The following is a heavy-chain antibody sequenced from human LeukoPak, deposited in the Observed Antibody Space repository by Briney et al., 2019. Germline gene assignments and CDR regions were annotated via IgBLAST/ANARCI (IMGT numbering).Heavy chain of an antibody. CDR1: GYTLTSYY. CDR3: AREGYYYDSSGLGLDY. J-gene: IGHJ4*02. Sequence: GASVKVSCKASGYTLTSYYMHWVRQAPGQGLEWMGIINPSGGSTSYAQKFQGRVTMTRDTSTSTVYMELSSLRSEDTAVYYCAREGYYYDSSGLGLDYWGQGTLVTVSS. CDR2: INPSGGST. V-gene: IGHV1-46*01. D-gene: IGHD3-22*01.